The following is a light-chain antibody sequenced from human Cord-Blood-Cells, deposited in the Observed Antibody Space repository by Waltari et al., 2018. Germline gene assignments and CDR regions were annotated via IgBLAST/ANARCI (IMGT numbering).Light chain of an antibody. V-gene: IGLV2-23*01. J-gene: IGLJ2*01. CDR3: CSYAGSNVV. Sequence: SALTQPASVSGSLGPSITISCPRSNSDVGSYNLFSWYQQHPGKSPKLMICEGSKRPSGVSNRFSGSKSGNTASLTISGLQAEDEADYYCCSYAGSNVVFGGGTKLTVL. CDR1: NSDVGSYNL. CDR2: EGS.